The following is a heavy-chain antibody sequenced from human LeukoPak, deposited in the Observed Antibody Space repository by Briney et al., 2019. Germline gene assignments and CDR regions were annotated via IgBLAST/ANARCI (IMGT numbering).Heavy chain of an antibody. V-gene: IGHV4-39*07. CDR1: GDSITSSAFY. CDR3: ARAPGWYFDL. Sequence: PSETLSLTCTVSGDSITSSAFYWSWIRQPPGKGLEWIGEINHSGSTNYNPSLKSRVTISVDTSKNQFSLKLSSVTAADTAVYYCARAPGWYFDLWGRGTLVTVSS. CDR2: INHSGST. J-gene: IGHJ2*01.